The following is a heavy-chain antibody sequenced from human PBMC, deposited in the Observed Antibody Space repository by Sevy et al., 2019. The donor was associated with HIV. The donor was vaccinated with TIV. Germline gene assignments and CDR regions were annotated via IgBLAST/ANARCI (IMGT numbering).Heavy chain of an antibody. Sequence: SQTLSLTCAISGDSVSSNSAAWNWIRQSPSRGLEWLGRTYYRSKWYNDYAVSVKSRITINPDTSKNQFSLQLNSVTPEDTAVYCCARDGGDIVATIYYFDYWGQGTLVTVSS. V-gene: IGHV6-1*01. CDR3: ARDGGDIVATIYYFDY. J-gene: IGHJ4*02. D-gene: IGHD5-12*01. CDR1: GDSVSSNSAA. CDR2: TYYRSKWYN.